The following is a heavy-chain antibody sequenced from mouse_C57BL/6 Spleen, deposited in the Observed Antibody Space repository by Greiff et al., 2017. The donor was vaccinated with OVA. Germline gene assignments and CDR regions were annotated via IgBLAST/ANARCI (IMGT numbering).Heavy chain of an antibody. CDR3: ARDGSSYYFDY. D-gene: IGHD1-1*01. CDR1: GYTFTDYY. Sequence: VQLQQSGPELVKPGASVKISCKASGYTFTDYYMNWVKQSHGKSLEWIGDINPNNGGTSYNQKFKGKATLTVDKSSSTAYMERRSLTSEDSAVYYCARDGSSYYFDYWGQGTTLTVSS. CDR2: INPNNGGT. V-gene: IGHV1-26*01. J-gene: IGHJ2*01.